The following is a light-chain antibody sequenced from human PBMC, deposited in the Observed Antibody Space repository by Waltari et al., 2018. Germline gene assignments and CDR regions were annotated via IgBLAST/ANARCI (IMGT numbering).Light chain of an antibody. Sequence: EIVLTQSPATLSLSLGDTATLPCRASQSVGTYLAWYQQKPGQAPRLLIYDATNRATGIPARFRGSGSGTDFTLTISSLEAEDFAVYYCQQRSNWTPHTFGQGARLEIK. J-gene: IGKJ2*01. V-gene: IGKV3-11*01. CDR3: QQRSNWTPHT. CDR2: DAT. CDR1: QSVGTY.